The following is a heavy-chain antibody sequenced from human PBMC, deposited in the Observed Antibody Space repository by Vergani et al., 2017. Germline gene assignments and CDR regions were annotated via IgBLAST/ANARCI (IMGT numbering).Heavy chain of an antibody. V-gene: IGHV3-33*01. D-gene: IGHD1-14*01. Sequence: QVQLVESVGGVVQPGRSLRLSCAASGFTVNQYGMHWVRQAPGKGLEWVAVTWYDGNNKQYADSVKGRFTISRDNSKSTMYLQMNSLRDEDTGVYYCARDLRLLYNRFDPWGQGTLVTVSS. CDR1: GFTVNQYG. CDR2: TWYDGNNK. CDR3: ARDLRLLYNRFDP. J-gene: IGHJ5*02.